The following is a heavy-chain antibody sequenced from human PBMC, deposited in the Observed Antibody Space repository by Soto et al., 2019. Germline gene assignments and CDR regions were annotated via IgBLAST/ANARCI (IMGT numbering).Heavy chain of an antibody. CDR3: ARHNRGYNWNYAPEGRYRVPYYYYYGMDV. CDR2: IYYSGST. J-gene: IGHJ6*02. CDR1: GGSISSSSYY. V-gene: IGHV4-39*01. D-gene: IGHD1-7*01. Sequence: PSETLSLTCTVSGGSISSSSYYWGWIRQPPGKGLEWIGSIYYSGSTYYNPSLKSRVTISVDTSKNQFSLKLSSVTAADTAVYYCARHNRGYNWNYAPEGRYRVPYYYYYGMDVWGQGTTVTVS.